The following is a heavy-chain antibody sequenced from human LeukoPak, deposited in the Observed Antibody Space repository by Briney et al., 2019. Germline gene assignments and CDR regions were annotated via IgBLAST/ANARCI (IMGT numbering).Heavy chain of an antibody. D-gene: IGHD6-6*01. CDR2: INSDGSST. V-gene: IGHV3-74*01. CDR3: ARGLSGYASSLGY. CDR1: GFTFSSYA. Sequence: PGGSLRLSCAASGFTFSSYAMNWARQAPGKGLVWVSRINSDGSSTNYADSVKGRFTISRDNAKNTLYLQMNSLRAEDTAVYYCARGLSGYASSLGYWGQGTLVTVSS. J-gene: IGHJ4*02.